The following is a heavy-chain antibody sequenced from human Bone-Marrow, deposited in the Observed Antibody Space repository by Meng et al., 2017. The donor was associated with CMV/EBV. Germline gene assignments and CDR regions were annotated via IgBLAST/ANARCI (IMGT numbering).Heavy chain of an antibody. CDR3: ARDCRREQLFAY. D-gene: IGHD1/OR15-1a*01. V-gene: IGHV3-7*01. CDR1: GFTFSSYA. Sequence: GESLKISCAASGFTFSSYAMHWVRQAPGKGLEWVGNINKDGSEKNYVDSVKGRFTISRDNAKNSLYLQMNSLRVEDTAVYYCARDCRREQLFAYWGQGNLVHVAS. J-gene: IGHJ4*02. CDR2: INKDGSEK.